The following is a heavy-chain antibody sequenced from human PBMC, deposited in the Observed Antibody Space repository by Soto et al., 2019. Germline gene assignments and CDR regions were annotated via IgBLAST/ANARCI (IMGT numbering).Heavy chain of an antibody. Sequence: QVQLVQSGAEVKKPGASVKVSCKASGYSVPNYGFTWVRQAPGHGLEWIGWISAYSDDTNYAQGFQGRVTLTKDRSTSTAYMELTRLPSDDTAVYYCARAGAAARTVSSLDYWGQGTRVTVSS. CDR2: ISAYSDDT. D-gene: IGHD6-13*01. CDR3: ARAGAAARTVSSLDY. V-gene: IGHV1-18*01. J-gene: IGHJ4*02. CDR1: GYSVPNYG.